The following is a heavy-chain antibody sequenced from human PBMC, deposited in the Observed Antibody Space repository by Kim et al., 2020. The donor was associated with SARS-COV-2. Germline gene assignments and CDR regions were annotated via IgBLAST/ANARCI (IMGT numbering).Heavy chain of an antibody. CDR1: GFTFSSYA. V-gene: IGHV3-23*01. J-gene: IGHJ4*02. CDR3: ARRIAGAGFDY. Sequence: GGSLRLSCAASGFTFSSYAMTWVRQAPGKGLEWVSTISSTGGSTFYADSVKGRFTISRDSSKNTLYLQMNSLRAEDTAVYHCARRIAGAGFDYWGQGTLVTVSS. D-gene: IGHD1-26*01. CDR2: ISSTGGST.